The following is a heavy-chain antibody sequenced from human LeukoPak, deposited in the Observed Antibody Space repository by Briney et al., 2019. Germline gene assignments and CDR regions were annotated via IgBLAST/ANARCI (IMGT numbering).Heavy chain of an antibody. J-gene: IGHJ4*02. CDR1: GFTFDDYA. V-gene: IGHV3-43D*03. Sequence: PGGSLRLSCAASGFTFDDYALRWVRQAPGKGLEWVSLISWDGGSTYYADSVKGRFTISRDNSKNSLYLQMNSLRAEDTALYYCAKDSKYYYVSESFDYWGQGTLVTVSS. D-gene: IGHD3-10*01. CDR2: ISWDGGST. CDR3: AKDSKYYYVSESFDY.